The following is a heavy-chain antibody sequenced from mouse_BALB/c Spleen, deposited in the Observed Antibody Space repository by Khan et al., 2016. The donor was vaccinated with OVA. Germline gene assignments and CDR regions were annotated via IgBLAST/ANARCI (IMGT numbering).Heavy chain of an antibody. Sequence: VELVESGPEVVRPGVSVKISCKGSGYTFTDYAMHWVKQSHAKSLEWIGLISTNTGYTNYNQNFKGKATMTVDKSSSTAYMELARLTSEDSAIYYCARGHYFDYWGQGTTLTVSS. V-gene: IGHV1S137*01. CDR1: GYTFTDYA. J-gene: IGHJ2*01. CDR2: ISTNTGYT. CDR3: ARGHYFDY.